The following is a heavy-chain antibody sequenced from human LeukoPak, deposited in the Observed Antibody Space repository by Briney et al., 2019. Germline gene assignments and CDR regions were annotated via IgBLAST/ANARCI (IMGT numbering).Heavy chain of an antibody. CDR1: GYSVSSSGYY. CDR3: ARDIYSYGGLVAFDI. J-gene: IGHJ3*02. D-gene: IGHD3-16*02. CDR2: TYYSGTT. V-gene: IGHV4-39*07. Sequence: PSETLPLTCIVSGYSVSSSGYYWGWIRQPPGKGLEWIGNTYYSGTTYYNPSLKSRVTISLDTSKNQFSLNLSSVTAADTAVYYCARDIYSYGGLVAFDIWGQGTMVTVSS.